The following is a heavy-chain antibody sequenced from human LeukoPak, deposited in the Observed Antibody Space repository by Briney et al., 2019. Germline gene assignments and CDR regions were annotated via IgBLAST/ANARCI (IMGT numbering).Heavy chain of an antibody. Sequence: SETLSLTCTVSGGSISSYYWSWLRQPPGKGLEWFGYIYYSGSTNYNPSLKSRVTISVDTSKNQFSLKLSSVTAADTAVYYCARVARYYYYYMDVWGKGTTVTVSS. V-gene: IGHV4-59*01. CDR1: GGSISSYY. CDR3: ARVARYYYYYMDV. J-gene: IGHJ6*03. CDR2: IYYSGST.